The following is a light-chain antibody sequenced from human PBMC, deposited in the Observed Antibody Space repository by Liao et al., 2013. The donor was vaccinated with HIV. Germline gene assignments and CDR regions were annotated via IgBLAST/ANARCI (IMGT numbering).Light chain of an antibody. V-gene: IGLV3-25*03. CDR3: QSADSTGAYPVV. CDR1: ALPKQY. Sequence: SYELTQPPSVSVSAGQTARITCFGDALPKQYGHWYQQKSGQAPLLVIYKDTERASGIPERFSGSSSGTTVTLTISGVQPEDEADYYCQSADSTGAYPVVFGGGTKLTVV. CDR2: KDT. J-gene: IGLJ2*01.